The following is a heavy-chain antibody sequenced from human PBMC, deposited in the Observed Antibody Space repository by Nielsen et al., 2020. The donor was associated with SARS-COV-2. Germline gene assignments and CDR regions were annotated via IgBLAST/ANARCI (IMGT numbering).Heavy chain of an antibody. V-gene: IGHV3-48*02. Sequence: GESLKISCAASGFTFSSYSMNWVRQAPGKGLEWVSYISSSSSTIYYADSVKGRFTISRDNAKNSLYLQMNSLRDEDTASYYCAKDVDYGGNSDAFDIWGQGTMVTVSS. CDR1: GFTFSSYS. CDR3: AKDVDYGGNSDAFDI. CDR2: ISSSSSTI. D-gene: IGHD4-23*01. J-gene: IGHJ3*02.